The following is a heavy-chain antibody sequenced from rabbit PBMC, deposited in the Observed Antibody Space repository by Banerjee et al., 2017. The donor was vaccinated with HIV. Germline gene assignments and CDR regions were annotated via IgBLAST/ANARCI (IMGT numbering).Heavy chain of an antibody. V-gene: IGHV1S45*01. J-gene: IGHJ4*01. CDR2: IYGGWSGST. D-gene: IGHD7-1*01. Sequence: QEQLVESGGGLVQPEGSLTLTCTASGFSFSSSYYMCWVRQAPGKGLEWIACIYGGWSGSTYYASWAKGRFTISKTSSTTVTLQMTSLTAADTATYFCARDAGYAGYGVDYFKLWGPGTLVTVS. CDR3: ARDAGYAGYGVDYFKL. CDR1: GFSFSSSYY.